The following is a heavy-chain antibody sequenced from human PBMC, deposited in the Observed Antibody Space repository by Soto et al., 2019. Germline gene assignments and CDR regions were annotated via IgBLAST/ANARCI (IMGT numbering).Heavy chain of an antibody. CDR1: GFTVSSGY. CDR2: IYIGGTT. V-gene: IGHV3-53*01. CDR3: AKSSSWPTWFAT. D-gene: IGHD2-15*01. Sequence: EVHLVESGGGLIQPGGSLRLSCEVSGFTVSSGYFSWVRQAPGKGLEWVSVIYIGGTTYYADSVKGRFTISRDNLKNTLYLQLNSLRAEDTAVYYCAKSSSWPTWFATWGQGTLFTVSS. J-gene: IGHJ5*02.